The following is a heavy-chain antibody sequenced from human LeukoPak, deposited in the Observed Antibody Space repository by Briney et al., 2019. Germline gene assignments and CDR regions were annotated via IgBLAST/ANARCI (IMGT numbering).Heavy chain of an antibody. V-gene: IGHV4-34*01. J-gene: IGHJ6*04. CDR3: ARDIVVVRWGYYYYYGMDV. D-gene: IGHD2-15*01. CDR1: GGSFRGYY. CDR2: INHSGST. Sequence: SETLSLTCAVYGGSFRGYYWSWIRQPPGKGLEWIGEINHSGSTNYNPSLKSRATISADTSKNQFSLKLSSVTAADTAVYYCARDIVVVRWGYYYYYGMDVWGKGTTVTVSS.